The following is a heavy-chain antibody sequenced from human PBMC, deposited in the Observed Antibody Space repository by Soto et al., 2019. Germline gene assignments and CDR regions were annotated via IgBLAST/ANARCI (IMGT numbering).Heavy chain of an antibody. CDR2: ISSSSSYI. J-gene: IGHJ3*02. CDR3: ARASGYADAFDI. CDR1: GFTFSSYS. V-gene: IGHV3-21*01. Sequence: GGSLRLSCAASGFTFSSYSMNWVRQAPGKGLEWVSSISSSSSYIYYADSVKGRFTISRDNAKNSLYLRMNSLRAEDTAVYYCARASGYADAFDIWGQGTMVTVSS. D-gene: IGHD3-22*01.